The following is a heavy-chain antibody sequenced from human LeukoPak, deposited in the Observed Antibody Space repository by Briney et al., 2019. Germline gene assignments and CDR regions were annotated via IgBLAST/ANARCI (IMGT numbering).Heavy chain of an antibody. CDR2: INPNSGGT. V-gene: IGHV1-2*02. J-gene: IGHJ6*03. CDR3: ARARVELAGTLIVVVPAAINYYYYMDV. CDR1: GYTFTGYY. Sequence: GASVKVSCKASGYTFTGYYMHWVRQAPGQGLEWMGWINPNSGGTNYAQKFQGRVTMTRDTSISTAYMELSRLRSDDTAVYYCARARVELAGTLIVVVPAAINYYYYMDVWGKGTTVTVSS. D-gene: IGHD2-2*02.